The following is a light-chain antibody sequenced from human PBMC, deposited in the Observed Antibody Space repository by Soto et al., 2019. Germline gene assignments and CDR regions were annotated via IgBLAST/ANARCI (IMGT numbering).Light chain of an antibody. Sequence: EIVLTQSPTTLSLSPGERATLSCSASQIVTSFLAWYQQTPGQAPRLLIYDASHRTAGIPARFSGSGSGTDFTLTISSLEPEDFAVYYCQQRTNWRALTFGGGTRVEI. CDR3: QQRTNWRALT. CDR2: DAS. V-gene: IGKV3-11*01. J-gene: IGKJ4*01. CDR1: QIVTSF.